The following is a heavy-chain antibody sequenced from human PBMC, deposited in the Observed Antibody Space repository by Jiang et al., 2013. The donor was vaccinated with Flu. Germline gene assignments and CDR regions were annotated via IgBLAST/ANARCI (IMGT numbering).Heavy chain of an antibody. D-gene: IGHD3-16*02. J-gene: IGHJ4*02. CDR3: ARAPYDYVWGSYRSYYFDY. CDR2: IIPIFGTA. V-gene: IGHV1-69*01. Sequence: SGAEVKKPGSSVKVSCKASGGTFSSYAISWVRQAPGQGLEWMGGIIPIFGTANYAQKFQGRVTITADESTSTAYMELSSLRSEDTAVYYCARAPYDYVWGSYRSYYFDYWGQGTLVTVSS. CDR1: GGTFSSYA.